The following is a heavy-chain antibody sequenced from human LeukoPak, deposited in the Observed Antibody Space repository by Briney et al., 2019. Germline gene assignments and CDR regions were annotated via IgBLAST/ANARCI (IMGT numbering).Heavy chain of an antibody. D-gene: IGHD3-10*01. V-gene: IGHV1-69*06. Sequence: GASVKVSCKASGGTFSNYAISWVRQAPGQGLEWMGGIIPIFGTANYAQKFQGRVTITADKSTSTAYMELSRLRSDDTAVYYCARLIGSGSYVDYWGQGTLVTVSS. CDR3: ARLIGSGSYVDY. J-gene: IGHJ4*02. CDR2: IIPIFGTA. CDR1: GGTFSNYA.